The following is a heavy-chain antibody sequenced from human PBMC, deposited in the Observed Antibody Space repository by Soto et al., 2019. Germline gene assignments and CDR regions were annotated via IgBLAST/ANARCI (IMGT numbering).Heavy chain of an antibody. Sequence: QVQLVQSGAELKEPGDSVRVSCEASGYTFTAYYIHWVRQAPGQGLEWMGWINPRFGDTSYAQDFQGRVSMTRDTSISTVYMELSRQTSDDTAIYYCARNMDYYYGPGSGNGHGFWGQGTTVTVFS. CDR1: GYTFTAYY. CDR3: ARNMDYYYGPGSGNGHGF. J-gene: IGHJ6*02. CDR2: INPRFGDT. D-gene: IGHD3-10*01. V-gene: IGHV1-2*02.